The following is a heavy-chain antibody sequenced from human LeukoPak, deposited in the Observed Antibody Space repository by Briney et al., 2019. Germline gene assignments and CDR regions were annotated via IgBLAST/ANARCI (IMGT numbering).Heavy chain of an antibody. V-gene: IGHV3-74*01. Sequence: PGGSLRLSCAASGFTFSSYWMHWVRQAPGKGLVWVSRINTDGIITTYADSVKGRFTISRDNAKKSLYLQMNSLRAGDTAVYYCARDGGDYYDSSGYPFHHWGQGTLVTVSS. CDR1: GFTFSSYW. CDR3: ARDGGDYYDSSGYPFHH. J-gene: IGHJ1*01. CDR2: INTDGIIT. D-gene: IGHD3-22*01.